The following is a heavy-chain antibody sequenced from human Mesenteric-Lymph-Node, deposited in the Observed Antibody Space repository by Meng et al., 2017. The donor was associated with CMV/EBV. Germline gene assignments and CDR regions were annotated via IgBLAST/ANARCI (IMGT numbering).Heavy chain of an antibody. CDR3: ASRVRVFWSGYSDWYFDL. D-gene: IGHD3-3*01. Sequence: SEPLSLTCTVSGGSISSYYWSWIRQLPGKGMEWIGYIYYSGSTNYNPSLKSRVTISVDTSKNQFSLKLSSVTAADTAVYYCASRVRVFWSGYSDWYFDLWGRGTLVTVSS. CDR2: IYYSGST. J-gene: IGHJ2*01. CDR1: GGSISSYY. V-gene: IGHV4-59*01.